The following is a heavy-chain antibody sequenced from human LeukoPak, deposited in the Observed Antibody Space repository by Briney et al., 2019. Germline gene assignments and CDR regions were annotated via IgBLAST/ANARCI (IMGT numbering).Heavy chain of an antibody. CDR1: GGSFSGYY. V-gene: IGHV4-34*01. CDR3: ARLSTVTTSFDY. D-gene: IGHD4-17*01. CDR2: INHSGST. J-gene: IGHJ4*02. Sequence: PSETLSLTCAVYGGSFSGYYWSWIRQPPGKGLEWIGEINHSGSTNYNPSLKSRVTMSVGTSKNQFSLRLSSVTAADTAVYYCARLSTVTTSFDYWGQGTLVTVSS.